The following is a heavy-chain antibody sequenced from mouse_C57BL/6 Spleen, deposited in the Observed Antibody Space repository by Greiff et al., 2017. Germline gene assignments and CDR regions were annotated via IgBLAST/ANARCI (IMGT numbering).Heavy chain of an antibody. V-gene: IGHV1-81*01. J-gene: IGHJ4*01. CDR1: GYTFTSYG. CDR2: IYPRSGNT. Sequence: QVQLQQSGAELARPGASVKLSCKASGYTFTSYGISWVKQRTGQGLEWIGEIYPRSGNTYYNEEFKGKATLTADKSSSTAYMELRSLTSEDSAVYFCAAGLFCAMDDWGQGTSVTVTS. CDR3: AAGLFCAMDD.